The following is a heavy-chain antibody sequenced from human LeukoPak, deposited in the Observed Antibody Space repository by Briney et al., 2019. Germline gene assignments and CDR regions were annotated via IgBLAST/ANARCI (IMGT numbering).Heavy chain of an antibody. J-gene: IGHJ4*02. V-gene: IGHV1-2*02. CDR1: GYIFTGYY. D-gene: IGHD2-2*01. CDR3: ARDLENIVVVPS. CDR2: ISPNSGAT. Sequence: ASVKVSCKASGYIFTGYYMHWVRQAPGQGPEWMGWISPNSGATNYAQKFQGRVTMTRDTSITTAYMELSRLRSDDTAVYYCARDLENIVVVPSWGQGTLVTVSS.